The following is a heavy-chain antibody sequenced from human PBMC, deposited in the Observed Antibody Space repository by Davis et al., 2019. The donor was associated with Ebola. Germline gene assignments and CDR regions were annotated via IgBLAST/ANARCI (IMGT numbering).Heavy chain of an antibody. D-gene: IGHD2-21*01. CDR1: GGSFSGYY. Sequence: SETLSLTCAVYGGSFSGYYWSWIRQPPGKGLEWIGEINHSGSTNYNPSLKSRVTIPVDTSKNQFSLKLSSVTAADTAVYYCATSKRLWYYGMDVWGQGTTVTVSS. J-gene: IGHJ6*02. V-gene: IGHV4-34*01. CDR3: ATSKRLWYYGMDV. CDR2: INHSGST.